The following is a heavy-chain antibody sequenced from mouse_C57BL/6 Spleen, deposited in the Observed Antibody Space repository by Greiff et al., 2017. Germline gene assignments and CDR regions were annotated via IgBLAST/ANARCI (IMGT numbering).Heavy chain of an antibody. Sequence: QVQLQQSGPGLVQPSQSLSITCTVSGFSLTSYGVHWVRQSPGKGLEWLGVIWRGGSTDYNAAFMSRLSITKDNSKSQVFFKMNSLQADDTAIYYCAKFNCYGNYEGAMDYWGQGTSVTVSS. D-gene: IGHD2-1*01. CDR2: IWRGGST. J-gene: IGHJ4*01. V-gene: IGHV2-5*01. CDR1: GFSLTSYG. CDR3: AKFNCYGNYEGAMDY.